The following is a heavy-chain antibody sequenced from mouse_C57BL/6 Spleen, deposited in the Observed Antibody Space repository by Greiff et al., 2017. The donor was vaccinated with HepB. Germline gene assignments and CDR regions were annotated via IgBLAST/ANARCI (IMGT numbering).Heavy chain of an antibody. CDR2: ISGGGGNT. V-gene: IGHV5-9*01. J-gene: IGHJ2*01. CDR3: ARQDWDGDYFDY. D-gene: IGHD4-1*01. Sequence: EVKVVESGGGLVKPGGSLKLSCAASGFTFSSYTMSWVRQTPEKRLEWVATISGGGGNTYYPDSVKGRFTISRDNAKNTLYLQMSSLRSEDTALYYCARQDWDGDYFDYWGQGTTLTVSS. CDR1: GFTFSSYT.